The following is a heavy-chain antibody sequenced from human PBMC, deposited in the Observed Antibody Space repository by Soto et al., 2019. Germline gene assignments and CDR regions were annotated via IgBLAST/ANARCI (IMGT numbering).Heavy chain of an antibody. CDR3: VRGGWTEWLDP. J-gene: IGHJ5*02. D-gene: IGHD2-15*01. Sequence: EXLKISCVSSGFXTGTNYLIWVRHAPGKGLEFVSVIYGGGSTYYAESVRVRFTISRENSKNTVSLKMNSLTGAATAVYFCVRGGWTEWLDPWGQGTLRTVSS. V-gene: IGHV3-53*01. CDR2: IYGGGST. CDR1: GFXTGTNY.